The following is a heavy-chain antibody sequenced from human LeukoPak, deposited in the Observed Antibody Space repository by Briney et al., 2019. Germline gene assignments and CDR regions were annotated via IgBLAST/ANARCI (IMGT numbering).Heavy chain of an antibody. V-gene: IGHV4-4*07. CDR1: GGSISGYF. D-gene: IGHD5-12*01. Sequence: SETLSLTCTVSGGSISGYFWTWIRQPAGKGLEWIGRINSSGSNNYNPSLKSQVTMSLDTSKNHFSLNLTSVTAADTAVYYCAREPTSGREPTSGRPLDYWGQGTLVTVSS. CDR2: INSSGSN. J-gene: IGHJ4*02. CDR3: AREPTSGREPTSGRPLDY.